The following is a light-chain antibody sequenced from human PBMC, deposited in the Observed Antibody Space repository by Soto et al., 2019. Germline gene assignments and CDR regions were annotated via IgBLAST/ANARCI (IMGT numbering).Light chain of an antibody. J-gene: IGKJ1*01. V-gene: IGKV3-15*01. Sequence: EVEMTQSPSTLSMSPGERATLSCRASQSVSSSLAWYQQKPGKAPRLLIYGASTRATGIPDRFSGSGSETEFTITISSLQDEDFAIYYCQQYNNWWTFGQGTKVEIK. CDR2: GAS. CDR1: QSVSSS. CDR3: QQYNNWWT.